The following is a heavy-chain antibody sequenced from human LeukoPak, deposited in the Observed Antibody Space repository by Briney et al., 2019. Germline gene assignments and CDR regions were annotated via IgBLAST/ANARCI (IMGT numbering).Heavy chain of an antibody. D-gene: IGHD3-16*02. V-gene: IGHV1-24*01. CDR1: GYTLTELS. Sequence: ASVKVSCKVSGYTLTELSMHWVRQAPGKGLEWMGGFDPEDGETIYAQKFQGRVTMTEDTSADTAYMELSSLRSEDTAVYYCATRSRGAFDYVWGSYRSPLDYWGQGTLVTVSS. CDR2: FDPEDGET. J-gene: IGHJ4*02. CDR3: ATRSRGAFDYVWGSYRSPLDY.